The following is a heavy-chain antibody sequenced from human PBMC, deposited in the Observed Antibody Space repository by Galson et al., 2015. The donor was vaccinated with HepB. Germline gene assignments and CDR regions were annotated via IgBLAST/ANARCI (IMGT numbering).Heavy chain of an antibody. J-gene: IGHJ4*02. CDR2: ISSSGSSI. D-gene: IGHD2-2*01. CDR1: GFTFSDYY. Sequence: SLRLSCAASGFTFSDYYMSWIRQAPGKGLEWVSYISSSGSSIYYADSVKGRFTISRDNAKNSLSLQMNSLRAEDTAHYYCARGAGSCSDTSCYDIYFDYWGQGALVTVSS. V-gene: IGHV3-11*04. CDR3: ARGAGSCSDTSCYDIYFDY.